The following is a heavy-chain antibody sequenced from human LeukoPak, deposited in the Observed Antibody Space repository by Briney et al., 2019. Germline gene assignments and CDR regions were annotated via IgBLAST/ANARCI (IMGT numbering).Heavy chain of an antibody. CDR3: VREGNYFFDS. CDR2: ISGSGSTI. CDR1: GFTFSSYG. V-gene: IGHV3-48*03. J-gene: IGHJ4*02. D-gene: IGHD1-7*01. Sequence: GGSLRLSCAASGFTFSSYGMIWVRQAPGKELEWISYISGSGSTIYYADSVKGRFTISRDNAKNSLFLQMNSLRAEDTAVYYCVREGNYFFDSWGQGTLVTVSS.